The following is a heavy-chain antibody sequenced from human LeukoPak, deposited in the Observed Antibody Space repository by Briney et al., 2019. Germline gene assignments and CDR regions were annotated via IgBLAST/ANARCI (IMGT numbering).Heavy chain of an antibody. CDR1: GVSTSSDY. D-gene: IGHD3-22*01. CDR2: IYYRGST. CDR3: ARLSGYSSGHYYSDY. J-gene: IGHJ4*02. Sequence: SETLSLTCTVSGVSTSSDYWSWIRQPPGKGLEWIGYIYYRGSTNYNPSLKSRVTISVDTSKNQFSLKLSSVTAADTAVYYCARLSGYSSGHYYSDYWGQGTLVTVSS. V-gene: IGHV4-59*01.